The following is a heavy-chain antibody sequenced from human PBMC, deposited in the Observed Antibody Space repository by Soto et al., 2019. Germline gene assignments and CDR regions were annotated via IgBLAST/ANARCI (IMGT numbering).Heavy chain of an antibody. CDR1: GFTFSSYA. V-gene: IGHV3-23*01. Sequence: EVQLLESGGGLVQPGGSLRLSCAASGFTFSSYAMSWVRQAPGKGLEWVSAISGSGGSTYYADSVKGRFTISRDNAKNTLYLQMNSLRAEDTAVYYCAKDRAQDSSIRYYFDYWGQGTLVTVSS. J-gene: IGHJ4*02. CDR3: AKDRAQDSSIRYYFDY. D-gene: IGHD6-13*01. CDR2: ISGSGGST.